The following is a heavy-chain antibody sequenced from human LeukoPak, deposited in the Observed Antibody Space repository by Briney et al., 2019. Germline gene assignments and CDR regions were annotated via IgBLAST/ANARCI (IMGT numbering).Heavy chain of an antibody. D-gene: IGHD3-10*02. J-gene: IGHJ4*02. CDR3: ARDSGDYVVPRRVSDY. CDR2: ITGSGTYI. V-gene: IGHV3-21*01. Sequence: GGSLRLSCAASGFTFSSYWMSWVRQAPGKGLEWVSSITGSGTYIYYADSVKGRFTISRDNAKNSLYLQMNSLRAEDTAVYYCARDSGDYVVPRRVSDYWGQGTLVTVSS. CDR1: GFTFSSYW.